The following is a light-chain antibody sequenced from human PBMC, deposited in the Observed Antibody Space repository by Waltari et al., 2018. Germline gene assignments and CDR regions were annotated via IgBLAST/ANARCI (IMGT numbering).Light chain of an antibody. Sequence: VMTQSPATLSESPGKIVTLTCRASQSGRNNVAWYQQRPGQAPRLLIYGRSTRATDVPAKFSGSRSGTEVTLTINTLQSEDAATYYCQQYNVWPRTFGQGTKVEI. V-gene: IGKV3-15*01. CDR3: QQYNVWPRT. CDR1: QSGRNN. J-gene: IGKJ1*01. CDR2: GRS.